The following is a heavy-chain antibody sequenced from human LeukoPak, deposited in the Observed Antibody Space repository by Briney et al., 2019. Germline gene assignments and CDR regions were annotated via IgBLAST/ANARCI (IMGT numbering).Heavy chain of an antibody. CDR2: INHSGST. Sequence: GSLRLSCAASGFTFSDYYMSWIRQAPGKGLEWIGEINHSGSTNYNPSLKSRVTISVDTSKNQFSLKLSSVTAADTAVYYCATDPPRFWGQGTLVTVSS. V-gene: IGHV4-34*08. J-gene: IGHJ4*02. CDR3: ATDPPRF. CDR1: GFTFSDYY.